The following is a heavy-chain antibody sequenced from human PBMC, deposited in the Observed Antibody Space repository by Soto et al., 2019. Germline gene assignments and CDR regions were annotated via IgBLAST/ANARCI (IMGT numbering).Heavy chain of an antibody. J-gene: IGHJ4*02. CDR3: AKDYYGSGSYAPPYYSDY. D-gene: IGHD3-10*01. CDR1: GFTFSSYA. Sequence: GGSLRLSCAASGFTFSSYAMSWVRQAPGKGLEWVSAISGSGGSTYYADSVKGRFTISRDNSKNTLYLQMNSLRVEDTAVYYCAKDYYGSGSYAPPYYSDYWGQGTLVTVSS. CDR2: ISGSGGST. V-gene: IGHV3-23*01.